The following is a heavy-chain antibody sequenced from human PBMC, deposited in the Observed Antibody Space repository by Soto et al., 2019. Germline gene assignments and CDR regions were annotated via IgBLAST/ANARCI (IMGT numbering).Heavy chain of an antibody. Sequence: SGPTLVNPTQTLTLTCTFSGFSLSTSGVGVGWIRQPPGKALEWLALIYWDDDKRYSPSLKSRLTITKDTSKNQVVLTMTNMDPVDTATYYCAHSEPYSSGWYDTFPIRPEYFQHWGQGTLVTVSS. CDR1: GFSLSTSGVG. J-gene: IGHJ1*01. CDR3: AHSEPYSSGWYDTFPIRPEYFQH. D-gene: IGHD6-19*01. V-gene: IGHV2-5*02. CDR2: IYWDDDK.